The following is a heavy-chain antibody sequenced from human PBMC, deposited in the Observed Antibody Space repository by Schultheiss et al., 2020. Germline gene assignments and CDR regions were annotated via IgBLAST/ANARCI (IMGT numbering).Heavy chain of an antibody. CDR1: GFTFSSYW. CDR2: INSDGSST. Sequence: GGSLRLSCAASGFTFSSYWMHWVRQAPGKGLVWVSRINSDGSSTSYADSVKGRFTISRDNAKNTLYLQMNSLRAEDTAVYYCARGTYDFWSGYYTGMDLYYYYYGMDVWAKGPRSPSP. J-gene: IGHJ6*02. D-gene: IGHD3-3*01. V-gene: IGHV3-74*01. CDR3: ARGTYDFWSGYYTGMDLYYYYYGMDV.